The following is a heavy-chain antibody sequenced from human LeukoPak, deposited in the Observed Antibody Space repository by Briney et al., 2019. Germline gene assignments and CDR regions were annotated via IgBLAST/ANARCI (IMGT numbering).Heavy chain of an antibody. CDR1: GFTFSSYG. D-gene: IGHD5-24*01. CDR3: AKEMSIDGYPDY. CDR2: ISYGGSNK. Sequence: TGGSLRLSCAASGFTFSSYGMHWVRQAPGKGLEWVAVISYGGSNKYYADSVKGRFTISRDNSKNTLYLQMNSLRAEDTAVYYCAKEMSIDGYPDYWGQGTLVTVSS. J-gene: IGHJ4*02. V-gene: IGHV3-30*18.